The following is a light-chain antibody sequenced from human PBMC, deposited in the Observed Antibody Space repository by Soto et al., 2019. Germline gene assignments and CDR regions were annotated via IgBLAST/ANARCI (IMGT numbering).Light chain of an antibody. Sequence: EIVLTQSPGTLSLSPGERATLSCRASQSVSSNYLAWYQQKPGQAPRLLIYGASSRATVIPDRFSGSGSGTDFTLTISRLESEDFAVYYCQQYDSSPLTFGGGTKVEIK. V-gene: IGKV3-20*01. CDR1: QSVSSNY. CDR3: QQYDSSPLT. J-gene: IGKJ4*01. CDR2: GAS.